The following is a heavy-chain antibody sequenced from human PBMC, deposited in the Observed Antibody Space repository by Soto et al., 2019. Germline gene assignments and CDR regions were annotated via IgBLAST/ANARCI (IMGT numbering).Heavy chain of an antibody. CDR1: GYTFFTYD. D-gene: IGHD5-12*01. CDR2: ISTYSGDT. J-gene: IGHJ5*02. V-gene: IGHV1-18*01. CDR3: ARHHGPTTSENWFDP. Sequence: ASVKVSCKASGYTFFTYDISWVRQAPGQGLEWMGWISTYSGDTKYAQKFQGRVTMTTDTSTTTAYLELRSLGSDDTAVYYCARHHGPTTSENWFDPWGQGTLVTVSS.